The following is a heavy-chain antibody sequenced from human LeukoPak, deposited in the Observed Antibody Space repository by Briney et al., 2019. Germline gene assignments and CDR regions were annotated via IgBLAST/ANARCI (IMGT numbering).Heavy chain of an antibody. Sequence: GGSLRLSCAASGFTFSSYSMNWVRQAPGKGLEWVSSISSSSSYIYYADSVKGRFTISRDNAKNSLYLQMNSLRAEDTAVYYCARDGPVGSSSWYQTLYYYYYMDVWGKGTTVTISS. V-gene: IGHV3-21*04. CDR3: ARDGPVGSSSWYQTLYYYYYMDV. CDR1: GFTFSSYS. J-gene: IGHJ6*03. CDR2: ISSSSSYI. D-gene: IGHD6-13*01.